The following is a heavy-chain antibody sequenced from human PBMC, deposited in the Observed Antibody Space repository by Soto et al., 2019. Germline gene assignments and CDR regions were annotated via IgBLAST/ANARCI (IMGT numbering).Heavy chain of an antibody. J-gene: IGHJ6*02. D-gene: IGHD6-13*01. CDR2: TYYRSKWYN. CDR1: GDSVSSNSAA. V-gene: IGHV6-1*01. Sequence: SQTLSLTCAISGDSVSSNSAAWNWIRQSPSRGLEWLGRTYYRSKWYNDYAVSVKSRITINPDTSKNQFSLQLNSVTPADTAAYYCARVGSSWYTWGPNYYYYGMDVWGQGTTVTVSS. CDR3: ARVGSSWYTWGPNYYYYGMDV.